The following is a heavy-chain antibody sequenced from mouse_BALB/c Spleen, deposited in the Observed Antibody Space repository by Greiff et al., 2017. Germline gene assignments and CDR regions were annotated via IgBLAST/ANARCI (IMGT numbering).Heavy chain of an antibody. Sequence: DVQLVESGGGLVQPGGSRKLSCAASGFTFSSFGMHWVRQAPEKGLEWVAYISSGSSTIYYADTVKGRFTISRDNPKNTLFLQMTSLRSEDTAMYYCARSPLLRSTGWYFDVWGAGTTVTVSS. CDR2: ISSGSSTI. V-gene: IGHV5-17*02. CDR3: ARSPLLRSTGWYFDV. CDR1: GFTFSSFG. D-gene: IGHD1-1*01. J-gene: IGHJ1*01.